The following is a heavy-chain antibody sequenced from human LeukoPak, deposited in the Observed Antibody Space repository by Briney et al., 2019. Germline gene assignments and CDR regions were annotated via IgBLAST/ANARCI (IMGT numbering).Heavy chain of an antibody. V-gene: IGHV4-30-2*01. CDR2: IYHSGGT. D-gene: IGHD2-21*02. Sequence: SETLSLTCTVSGASIRGSGWHWSWLRQPPGKGLEWIGYIYHSGGTYSSPPLRSRVSISVGRYKNQFFLNLWSATDADTAVYYRARGPIGGVVLGTALGYFDPWGQGTLVTVSS. CDR1: GASIRGSGWH. J-gene: IGHJ5*02. CDR3: ARGPIGGVVLGTALGYFDP.